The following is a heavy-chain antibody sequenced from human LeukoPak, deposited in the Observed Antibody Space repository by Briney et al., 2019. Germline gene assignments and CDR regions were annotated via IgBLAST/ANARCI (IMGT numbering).Heavy chain of an antibody. CDR2: INHSGSA. J-gene: IGHJ4*02. Sequence: SETLSLTCAVYGGSFSGYYWSWIRQPPGKGLEWLGEINHSGSANYNPSLKSRVTISVDTSKNQFSLKLSSVTAADTAVYYCARSTITMVRGVIQYYFDYWGQGTLVTVSS. V-gene: IGHV4-34*01. CDR3: ARSTITMVRGVIQYYFDY. D-gene: IGHD3-10*01. CDR1: GGSFSGYY.